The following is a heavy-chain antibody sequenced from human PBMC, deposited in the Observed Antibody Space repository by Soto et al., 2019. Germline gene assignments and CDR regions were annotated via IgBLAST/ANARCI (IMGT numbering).Heavy chain of an antibody. D-gene: IGHD6-13*01. J-gene: IGHJ6*03. CDR3: AHRHEYSSSWYQTHYMDV. Sequence: QITLKESGPTLVKPTQTLTLTCTFSGFSLSTSGVGVGWIRQPPGKALEWLALIYWDDDKRYSPSLKSRLTITKDTSKNQVVLTMTNMDPVDTATYYCAHRHEYSSSWYQTHYMDVWRKGTTVTVSS. CDR2: IYWDDDK. V-gene: IGHV2-5*02. CDR1: GFSLSTSGVG.